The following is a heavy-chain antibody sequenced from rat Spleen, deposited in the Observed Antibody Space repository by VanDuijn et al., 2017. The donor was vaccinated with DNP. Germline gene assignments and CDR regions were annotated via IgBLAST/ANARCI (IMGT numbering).Heavy chain of an antibody. CDR1: GFIFSDYF. Sequence: EVQLVESGGGLVQPGRSLKLSCAASGFIFSDYFMAWVRQTPKKGLEWVASIDYEGSSTFYGDSVKGRFTISRDNAGSTLYLQMNRLRSEDTATYYCARRDDYPTPLAYWGQGTLVTVSS. J-gene: IGHJ3*01. CDR2: IDYEGSST. V-gene: IGHV5-22*01. D-gene: IGHD1-4*01. CDR3: ARRDDYPTPLAY.